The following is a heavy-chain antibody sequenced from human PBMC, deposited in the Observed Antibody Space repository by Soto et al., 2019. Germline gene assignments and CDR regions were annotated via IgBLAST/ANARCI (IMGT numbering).Heavy chain of an antibody. CDR3: AREFGAIVVVPAAMSRGVEGDYYYYYGMEV. Sequence: ASVKVSCKASGYTFTSYGISWVRQAPGQGLEWMGWISAYNGNTNYAQKLQGRVTMTTDTSTSTAYMELRSLRSDDTAVYYCAREFGAIVVVPAAMSRGVEGDYYYYYGMEVWGQGTTVTVSS. D-gene: IGHD2-2*01. J-gene: IGHJ6*02. CDR2: ISAYNGNT. V-gene: IGHV1-18*01. CDR1: GYTFTSYG.